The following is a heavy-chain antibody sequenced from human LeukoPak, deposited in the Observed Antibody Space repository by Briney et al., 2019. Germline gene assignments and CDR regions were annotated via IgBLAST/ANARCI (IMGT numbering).Heavy chain of an antibody. CDR3: ARVDIVATTNQKYYYMDV. D-gene: IGHD5-12*01. CDR2: ISSSSSYI. J-gene: IGHJ6*03. CDR1: GFTFSSYS. V-gene: IGHV3-21*01. Sequence: PGGSLRLSCAASGFTFSSYSMNWVRQAPGKGLEWVSSISSSSSYIYYADSVKGRFTISRDNAKNSLYLQMNSLRAEDTAVYYCARVDIVATTNQKYYYMDVWGKGTTVTVSS.